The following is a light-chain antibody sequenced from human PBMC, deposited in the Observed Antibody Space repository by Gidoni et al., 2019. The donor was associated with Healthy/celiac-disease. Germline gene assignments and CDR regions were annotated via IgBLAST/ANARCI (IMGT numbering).Light chain of an antibody. CDR2: STS. V-gene: IGLV7-43*01. Sequence: QSGATQDPSLPASPGGSVTLTCASSTRAVTSGYYPNWFQQKPGQAPRALIYSTSNKLSWTPTRFSGSLLGGKAALTLSGVQAEDEAEYYCRLYYGGAPRVFGGGTKLTVL. J-gene: IGLJ3*02. CDR3: RLYYGGAPRV. CDR1: TRAVTSGYY.